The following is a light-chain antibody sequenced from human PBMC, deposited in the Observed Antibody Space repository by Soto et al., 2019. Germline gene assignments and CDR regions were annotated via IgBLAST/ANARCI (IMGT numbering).Light chain of an antibody. Sequence: QSVLTQPPSTSGTAGQRVTVSCSGSSSNIGSNYVYWYQQLPGTAPKLLLYSDNQRPSGVPDRFSGSKSGTSASLAISGLRSEDEADYYCAAWDDSLSGPVFGGGTKLTVL. V-gene: IGLV1-47*02. J-gene: IGLJ3*02. CDR1: SSNIGSNY. CDR3: AAWDDSLSGPV. CDR2: SDN.